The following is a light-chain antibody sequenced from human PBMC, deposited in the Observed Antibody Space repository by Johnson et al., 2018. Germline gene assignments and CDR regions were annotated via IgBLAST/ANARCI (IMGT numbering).Light chain of an antibody. CDR3: GTWDSHLSAGNV. CDR2: ENN. Sequence: QSVLTQPPSVSAAPGQKVTISCSGSSSNIGNNYVSWYQQLPGTAPKLLIYENNKRPSGIPDRFSGSKSGTSATLGITGLQTGDEADYYCGTWDSHLSAGNVFGTGTKVPVL. CDR1: SSNIGNNY. J-gene: IGLJ1*01. V-gene: IGLV1-51*02.